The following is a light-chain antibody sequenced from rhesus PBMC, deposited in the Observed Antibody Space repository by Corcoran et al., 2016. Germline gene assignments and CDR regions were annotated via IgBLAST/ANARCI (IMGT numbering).Light chain of an antibody. J-gene: IGKJ4*01. Sequence: DIQMTQSPSSLSASVGDTVTITCQASQGISNYLAWYQQKPGKAPKLLIYDASTLQSGVPSRFVGSGSGTEFNLTINRLQPEDFATYYCQEHNSYPLTFGGGTKVEIK. CDR2: DAS. CDR1: QGISNY. CDR3: QEHNSYPLT. V-gene: IGKV1-25*01.